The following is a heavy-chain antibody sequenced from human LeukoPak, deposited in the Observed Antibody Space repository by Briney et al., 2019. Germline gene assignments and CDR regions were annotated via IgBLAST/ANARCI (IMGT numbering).Heavy chain of an antibody. CDR1: GGSFSGYY. J-gene: IGHJ4*02. D-gene: IGHD6-19*01. Sequence: SETLSLTCAVYGGSFSGYYWSWIRQPPGKGLEWIGEINRSGSTNYNPSLKSRVTISVDTSKNQFSLKLSSVTAADTAVYYCARGLLYSSGWYLDYWGQGTLVTVSS. CDR2: INRSGST. CDR3: ARGLLYSSGWYLDY. V-gene: IGHV4-34*01.